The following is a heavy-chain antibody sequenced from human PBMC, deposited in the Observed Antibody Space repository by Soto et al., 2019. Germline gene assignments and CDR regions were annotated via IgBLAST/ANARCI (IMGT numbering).Heavy chain of an antibody. CDR1: GGSFSGYY. Sequence: SETLSLTCAVYGGSFSGYYWSWIRQPPGKGLEWIGEINHSGSTNYNPSLKSRVTISVDTSKNQFSLKLSSVTAADTAVYYCARGPGTAMVRDGYYYYYYGMDVWGQGTTVTVSS. D-gene: IGHD5-18*01. V-gene: IGHV4-34*01. J-gene: IGHJ6*02. CDR3: ARGPGTAMVRDGYYYYYYGMDV. CDR2: INHSGST.